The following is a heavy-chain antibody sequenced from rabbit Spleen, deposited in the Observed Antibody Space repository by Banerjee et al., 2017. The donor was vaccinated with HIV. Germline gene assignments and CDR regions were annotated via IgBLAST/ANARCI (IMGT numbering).Heavy chain of an antibody. J-gene: IGHJ4*01. Sequence: QEQLEESGGGLVKPEGSLTLTCKGSGFDFTYGYVMSWVRQAPGKGLEWIACIYAGSSGSTYYASWAKGRFTISKASTPTVTLQMTSVTGADTATYFCARDGRGAIYSYGDFNLWGPGTLVTVS. D-gene: IGHD6-1*01. CDR3: ARDGRGAIYSYGDFNL. V-gene: IGHV1S45*01. CDR1: GFDFTYGYV. CDR2: IYAGSSGST.